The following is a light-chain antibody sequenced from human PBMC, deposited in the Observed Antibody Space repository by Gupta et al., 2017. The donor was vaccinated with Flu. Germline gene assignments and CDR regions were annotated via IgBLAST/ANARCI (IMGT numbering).Light chain of an antibody. CDR1: SLRKCY. CDR2: GQN. J-gene: IGLJ3*02. V-gene: IGLV3-19*01. CDR3: LYRASSGDQWV. Sequence: SAALSQATAASVALGQTVRITCQGDSLRKCYASWYQQRPGQAPVLVVYGQNNRPSGIPDRFSGSNSGTTAALTITGAQADDDGDYYCLYRASSGDQWVFGGGTKLTVL.